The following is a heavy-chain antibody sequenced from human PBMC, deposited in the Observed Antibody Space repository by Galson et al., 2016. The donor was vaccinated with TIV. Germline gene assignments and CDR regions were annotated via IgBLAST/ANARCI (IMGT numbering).Heavy chain of an antibody. Sequence: SLRLSCAASGFTFSSYTFHWVRQTPGKGLEWVAIISHDGNNKDVADSVQGLFTISRDSSKNTVFLQMNSLRLEDTAVYYCTRDGRGNWKYVDYFDYWGQGTLVTVSS. D-gene: IGHD1-7*01. CDR3: TRDGRGNWKYVDYFDY. V-gene: IGHV3-30-3*01. CDR2: ISHDGNNK. CDR1: GFTFSSYT. J-gene: IGHJ4*02.